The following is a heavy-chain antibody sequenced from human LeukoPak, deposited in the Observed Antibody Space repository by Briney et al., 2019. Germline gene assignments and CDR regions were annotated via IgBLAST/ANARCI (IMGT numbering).Heavy chain of an antibody. CDR1: GFTFSSYA. Sequence: PGGSLRLSCAASGFTFSSYAMRWVRQAPGKGLEWVSAISGSGGSTYYADSVKGRFTISRDNSKNTLYLQMNSLRAGDTAVYYCARAPYSSSWYFDYWGQGTLVTVSS. J-gene: IGHJ4*02. CDR2: ISGSGGST. CDR3: ARAPYSSSWYFDY. V-gene: IGHV3-23*01. D-gene: IGHD6-13*01.